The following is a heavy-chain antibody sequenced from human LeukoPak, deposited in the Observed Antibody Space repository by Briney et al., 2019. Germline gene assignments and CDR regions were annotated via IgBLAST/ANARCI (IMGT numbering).Heavy chain of an antibody. V-gene: IGHV3-23*01. D-gene: IGHD3-10*01. Sequence: GGSLRLSCAASGFTFSSYCMTWVRQAPGKGLEWVSAISGSGGNTYYADSVKGRFTISRDNSKNTLYLQMNSLRAEDTAVYYCAKDRRAGSYDYWGQGTLVTVSS. J-gene: IGHJ4*02. CDR3: AKDRRAGSYDY. CDR2: ISGSGGNT. CDR1: GFTFSSYC.